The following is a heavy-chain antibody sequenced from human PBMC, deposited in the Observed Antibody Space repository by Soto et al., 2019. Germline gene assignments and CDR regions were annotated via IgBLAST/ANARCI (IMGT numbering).Heavy chain of an antibody. D-gene: IGHD3-16*01. CDR3: ARDTRLEGATVGLYDF. V-gene: IGHV4-4*07. CDR2: IYASGDT. Sequence: SETLSLTCTVSGDSISTHYWSWVRQAAGKGLEWIGRIYASGDTDYTSSLKSRVTLSIDTSKNQLSLKLTSVTAADTAVYYCARDTRLEGATVGLYDFWGQGTLVTVSS. CDR1: GDSISTHY. J-gene: IGHJ4*02.